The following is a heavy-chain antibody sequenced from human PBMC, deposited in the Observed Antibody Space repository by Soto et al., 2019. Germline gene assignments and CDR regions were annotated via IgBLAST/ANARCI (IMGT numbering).Heavy chain of an antibody. D-gene: IGHD4-17*01. CDR1: GGSISSGNYY. Sequence: QVQLQESGPGXVKPSQTLSLTCTVSGGSISSGNYYWSWIRQPPGKGLEWFGYIYYSGSTYYNSSLESRVTKSLDTSTNQFSPKLSSVTAADTAVYYFDIEGDYGGNFRFYAFDIWGQGTMVTVSS. V-gene: IGHV4-30-4*01. CDR2: IYYSGST. CDR3: DIEGDYGGNFRFYAFDI. J-gene: IGHJ3*02.